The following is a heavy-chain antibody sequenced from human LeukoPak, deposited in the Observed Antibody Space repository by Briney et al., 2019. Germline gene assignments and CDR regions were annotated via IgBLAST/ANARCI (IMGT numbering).Heavy chain of an antibody. CDR3: ARAYADEVNTFDY. Sequence: SVKVSCKASGGTFSSYAISWVRQAPGQGLEWMGGIIPIFGTANYAQKFQGRVTITADESTSTAYMELSSLRSEDTAVYYCARAYADEVNTFDYWGQGTLVTVSS. CDR1: GGTFSSYA. CDR2: IIPIFGTA. D-gene: IGHD2/OR15-2a*01. J-gene: IGHJ4*02. V-gene: IGHV1-69*13.